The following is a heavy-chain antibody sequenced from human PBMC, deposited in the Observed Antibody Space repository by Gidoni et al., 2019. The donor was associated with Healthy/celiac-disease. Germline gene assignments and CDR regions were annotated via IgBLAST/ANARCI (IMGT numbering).Heavy chain of an antibody. Sequence: QVQLQESGPGLVKPSETLSLTCTVSGGSVSSGSYYWRWIRQPPGKGLKWIGYIYYSGSTNYNPSLKSRVTIPVDTSKNQFSRKLSAVTAADTAVYYCARAGVATESDYWGQGTLVTVSS. J-gene: IGHJ4*02. CDR1: GGSVSSGSYY. V-gene: IGHV4-61*01. CDR3: ARAGVATESDY. D-gene: IGHD5-12*01. CDR2: IYYSGST.